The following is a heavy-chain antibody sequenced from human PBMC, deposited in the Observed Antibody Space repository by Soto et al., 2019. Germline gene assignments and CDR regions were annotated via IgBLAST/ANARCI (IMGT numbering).Heavy chain of an antibody. CDR1: GGTFSSYA. CDR3: ARDRTPRPHNYYFDY. V-gene: IGHV1-69*13. D-gene: IGHD1-20*01. CDR2: IIPIFGTA. J-gene: IGHJ4*02. Sequence: SVKVSCKASGGTFSSYAISWLRQAPGQGLEWMGGIIPIFGTANYAQKFQGRVTITADESTSTAYMELSSLRSEDTAVYYCARDRTPRPHNYYFDYWGQGTLVTVSS.